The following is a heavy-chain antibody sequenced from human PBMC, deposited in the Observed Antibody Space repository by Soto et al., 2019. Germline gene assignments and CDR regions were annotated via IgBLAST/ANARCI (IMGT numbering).Heavy chain of an antibody. V-gene: IGHV4-34*01. CDR1: GGSFSGYY. J-gene: IGHJ4*02. Sequence: QVQLQQWGAGLLKPSETLSLTCAVYGGSFSGYYWSWIRQPPGKGLEWIGEINHSGSTNYNPSFKSRVTISVDTSKNQFSLKLSSVTAADTAVYYCARNDFWSGYPDYWGQGTLVTVSS. CDR2: INHSGST. D-gene: IGHD3-3*01. CDR3: ARNDFWSGYPDY.